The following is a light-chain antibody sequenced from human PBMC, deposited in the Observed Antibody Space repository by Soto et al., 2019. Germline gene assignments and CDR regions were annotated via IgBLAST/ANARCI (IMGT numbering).Light chain of an antibody. J-gene: IGLJ1*01. V-gene: IGLV3-25*02. CDR2: KDS. Sequence: SNELTQPPSVSVSPGQTARITCSGDALPKQYAYWYQQKPGQAPVLVIYKDSERPSGIPERFSGSSSGTTVTLTISGVQAEDEADYYCQSAESSGTYYVFGTGTKVTVL. CDR1: ALPKQY. CDR3: QSAESSGTYYV.